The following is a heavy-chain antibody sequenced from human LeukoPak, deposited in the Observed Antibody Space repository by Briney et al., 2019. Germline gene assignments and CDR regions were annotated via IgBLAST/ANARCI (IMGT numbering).Heavy chain of an antibody. V-gene: IGHV1-18*01. D-gene: IGHD6-13*01. CDR3: ARDPVIAAAGTTHDY. CDR1: GYTFTSYG. Sequence: ASVKVSCKASGYTFTSYGISWVRQAPGQGLEWMGWISAYNGNTDYAQKLQGRVTMTTDTSTSTAYMELRSLRSDDTAVYYCARDPVIAAAGTTHDYWGQGTLVTVSS. J-gene: IGHJ4*02. CDR2: ISAYNGNT.